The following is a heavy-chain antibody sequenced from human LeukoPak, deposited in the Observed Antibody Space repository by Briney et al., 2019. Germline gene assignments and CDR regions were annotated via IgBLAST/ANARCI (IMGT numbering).Heavy chain of an antibody. CDR2: IYTSGST. D-gene: IGHD2-2*01. Sequence: SETLSLACTVSGGSISSYYWSWIRQPPGKGLEWIGYIYTSGSTNYNPSLKSRVTISVDTSKNQFSLKLSSVTAADTAVYYCARGNRVVVPAVNYYYYMDVWGKGTTVTVSS. CDR1: GGSISSYY. V-gene: IGHV4-4*09. CDR3: ARGNRVVVPAVNYYYYMDV. J-gene: IGHJ6*03.